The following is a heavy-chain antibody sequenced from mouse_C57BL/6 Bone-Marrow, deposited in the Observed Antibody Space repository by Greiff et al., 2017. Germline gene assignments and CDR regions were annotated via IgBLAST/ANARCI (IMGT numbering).Heavy chain of an antibody. V-gene: IGHV1-9*01. D-gene: IGHD1-1*01. CDR3: ARGLGPYYGSSYGRYFDV. CDR2: ILPGSGST. J-gene: IGHJ1*03. CDR1: GYTFTGYW. Sequence: QVQLQQSGAELMKPGASVKLSCKATGYTFTGYWIEWVKQRPGHGLEWIGEILPGSGSTNYNEKFKGKATFTADTSSNTAYMQLSSLTTEDSAIYYCARGLGPYYGSSYGRYFDVWGTGTTVTVSS.